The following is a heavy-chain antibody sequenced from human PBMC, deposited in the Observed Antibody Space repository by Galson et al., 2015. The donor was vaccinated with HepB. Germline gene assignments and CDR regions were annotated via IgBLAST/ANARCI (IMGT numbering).Heavy chain of an antibody. CDR2: ISYDGSNK. Sequence: SLRLSCAASGFTFSSYAMHWVRQAPGKGLEWVAVISYDGSNKYYADSVKGRFTISRDNSKNTLYLQMNSLRAEDTAVYYCARDGGGGYDFDYFDYWGQGTLVTVSS. CDR3: ARDGGGGYDFDYFDY. CDR1: GFTFSSYA. D-gene: IGHD5-12*01. J-gene: IGHJ4*02. V-gene: IGHV3-30*04.